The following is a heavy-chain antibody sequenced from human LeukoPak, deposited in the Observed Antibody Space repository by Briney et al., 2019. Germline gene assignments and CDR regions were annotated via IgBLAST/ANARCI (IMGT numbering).Heavy chain of an antibody. J-gene: IGHJ4*02. CDR1: GFTFSSYG. V-gene: IGHV3-33*06. CDR3: AKDPSYAPLYYFDY. D-gene: IGHD2-2*01. Sequence: GRSLRLSCAASGFTFSSYGIHWVRQAPGKGLEWVAVIWYDGSNKYYADSVKGRFTISRDNSKNTLYLQMNSLRAEDTAVYYCAKDPSYAPLYYFDYWGQGTLVTVSS. CDR2: IWYDGSNK.